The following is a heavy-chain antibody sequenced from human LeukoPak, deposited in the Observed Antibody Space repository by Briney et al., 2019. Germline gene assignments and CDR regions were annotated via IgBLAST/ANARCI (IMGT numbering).Heavy chain of an antibody. J-gene: IGHJ4*02. D-gene: IGHD5-18*01. CDR2: ISSSGSTI. V-gene: IGHV3-48*03. CDR3: ARDRERRYSYSIDY. Sequence: QPGGSLRLSCAASGFTFSSYGMNWVRQAPGKGLEWVSYISSSGSTIYYADSVKGRFTISRDNAKNSLYLQMNSLRAEDTAVYYCARDRERRYSYSIDYWGQGTLVTVSS. CDR1: GFTFSSYG.